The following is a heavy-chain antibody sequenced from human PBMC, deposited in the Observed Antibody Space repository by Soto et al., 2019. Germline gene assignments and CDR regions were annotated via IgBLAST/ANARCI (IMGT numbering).Heavy chain of an antibody. V-gene: IGHV1-69*13. D-gene: IGHD4-4*01. CDR1: GGTFSSYA. CDR2: IIPIFGTA. CDR3: ARDSPTVTTSPYYYYYGMDV. J-gene: IGHJ6*02. Sequence: SVKVSCKASGGTFSSYAISWVRQAPGQGLEWMGGIIPIFGTANYAQKFQGRVTITADESTSTAYMELSSLRSEDTAVYYCARDSPTVTTSPYYYYYGMDVWGQGTTVTVSS.